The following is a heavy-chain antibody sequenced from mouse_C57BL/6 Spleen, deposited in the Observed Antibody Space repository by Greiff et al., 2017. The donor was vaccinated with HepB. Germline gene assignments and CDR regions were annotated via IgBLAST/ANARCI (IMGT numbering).Heavy chain of an antibody. CDR2: ISSGSSTI. D-gene: IGHD3-3*01. CDR1: GFTFSDYG. V-gene: IGHV5-17*01. Sequence: DVMLVESGGGLVKPGGSLKLSCAASGFTFSDYGMHWVRQAPEKGLEWVAYISSGSSTIYYADTVKGRFTISRDNAKNTLFLQMTSLRSEDTAMYYCAKGLRDFDYWGQGTTLTVSS. CDR3: AKGLRDFDY. J-gene: IGHJ2*01.